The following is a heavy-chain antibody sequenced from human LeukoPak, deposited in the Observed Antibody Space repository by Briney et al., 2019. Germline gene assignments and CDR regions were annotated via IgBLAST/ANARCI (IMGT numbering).Heavy chain of an antibody. J-gene: IGHJ5*01. CDR1: GFSFSSSV. Sequence: GGSLRLSCGASGFSFSSSVMHWVRQAPGKGLEYVSAISSNGDFTYYVDSVKGRFIISRDNSKNTIYLQLGGLRDEDTAVYYCARGTGDNLYNWLDSWGQGTLVTVSS. D-gene: IGHD4-17*01. V-gene: IGHV3-64*02. CDR3: ARGTGDNLYNWLDS. CDR2: ISSNGDFT.